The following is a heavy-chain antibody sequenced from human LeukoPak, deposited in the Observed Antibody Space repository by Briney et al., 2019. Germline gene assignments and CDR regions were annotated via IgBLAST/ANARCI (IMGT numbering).Heavy chain of an antibody. Sequence: ASVKVSCKASGGTFSSYAISWVRQAPGQGLEWMGRIIPILGIANYAQKFQGRVTITADKSTSTAYMELSSLRSEDTAVYYCARDEARWWEIPSFNFDYWGQGTLVTVSS. CDR1: GGTFSSYA. J-gene: IGHJ4*02. V-gene: IGHV1-69*04. D-gene: IGHD1-26*01. CDR2: IIPILGIA. CDR3: ARDEARWWEIPSFNFDY.